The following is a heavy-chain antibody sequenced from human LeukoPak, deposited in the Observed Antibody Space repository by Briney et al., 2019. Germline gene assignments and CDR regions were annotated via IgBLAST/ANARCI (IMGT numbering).Heavy chain of an antibody. CDR1: GFTLSSYA. Sequence: GGSLRLSCAASGFTLSSYAMSWGRQGPGEGLEWVSAISGSGGNTYYADSGKGRFTIYRDNSKNTLYLQMNTLRAEDTAVYYCAKDQHLYASSPEYWGQGPLVTVSS. CDR2: ISGSGGNT. V-gene: IGHV3-23*01. D-gene: IGHD6-13*01. J-gene: IGHJ4*02. CDR3: AKDQHLYASSPEY.